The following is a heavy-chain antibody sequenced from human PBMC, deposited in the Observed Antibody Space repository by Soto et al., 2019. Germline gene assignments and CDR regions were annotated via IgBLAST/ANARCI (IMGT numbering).Heavy chain of an antibody. J-gene: IGHJ4*02. V-gene: IGHV3-23*01. CDR1: GFTFSRYA. CDR3: AKDWYYDFWSGYLDY. CDR2: ISGSGGST. Sequence: EVQLLESGGGLVQPGGSLRLSCAASGFTFSRYAMSWVRQAPGKGLEWVSAISGSGGSTYYADSVKGRFTISRDNSKNTLYLQMNSLRAEDTAVYYCAKDWYYDFWSGYLDYWGQGTLVTVSS. D-gene: IGHD3-3*01.